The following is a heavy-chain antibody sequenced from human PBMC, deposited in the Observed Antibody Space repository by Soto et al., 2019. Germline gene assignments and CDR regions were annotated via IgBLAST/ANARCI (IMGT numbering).Heavy chain of an antibody. V-gene: IGHV3-64D*06. J-gene: IGHJ4*02. CDR1: GFTFSGHT. D-gene: IGHD2-8*01. CDR2: IGPNGGGA. CDR3: VNDLHTGEWC. Sequence: EAQLVESGGGLVQPGGSLRLSCSASGFTFSGHTMYWVRQAPGKGLEYVSAIGPNGGGAYYADSVKGRFSISRDNSKNTLYLQMSSLRLGDSAPYYRVNDLHTGEWCWGQGTLVTVSS.